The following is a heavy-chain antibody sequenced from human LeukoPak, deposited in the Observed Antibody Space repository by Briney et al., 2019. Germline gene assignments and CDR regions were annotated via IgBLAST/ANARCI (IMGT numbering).Heavy chain of an antibody. CDR1: GFPFSTYG. CDR3: VNGHF. J-gene: IGHJ4*02. Sequence: GTSLRLSCVASGFPFSTYGMHWVRQAPGKGLEWVALISYDGSNQYYRDSVKGRFTISRDNGENSVYLQMHSLRTEDTAVYYCVNGHFGAQGTRVIVSS. V-gene: IGHV3-30*18. CDR2: ISYDGSNQ.